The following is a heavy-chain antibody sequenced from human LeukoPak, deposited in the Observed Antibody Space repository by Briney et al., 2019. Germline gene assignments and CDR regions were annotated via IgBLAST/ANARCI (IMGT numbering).Heavy chain of an antibody. CDR3: AHSAWESPRR. Sequence: SGPTLADQTENRTRAGSVTRLSLGASGVGVAWIRQPPGKALEWLALIYWDDDKRYSPSLKSRLTITKDTSKNQVVLTLTNMDPVDTATYYCAHSAWESPRRWGQGTLVTVSS. J-gene: IGHJ4*02. CDR1: RLSLGASGVG. CDR2: IYWDDDK. V-gene: IGHV2-5*02. D-gene: IGHD1-26*01.